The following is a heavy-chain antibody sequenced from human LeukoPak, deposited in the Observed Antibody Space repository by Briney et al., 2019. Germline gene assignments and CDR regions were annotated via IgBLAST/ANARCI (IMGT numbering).Heavy chain of an antibody. V-gene: IGHV1-2*02. J-gene: IGHJ4*02. D-gene: IGHD3-22*01. CDR3: ARDNRGTMINDY. CDR2: INPNSGGT. Sequence: ASVKVSCKASGYTFTGYYMHWVRQAPGQGVEWMGWINPNSGGTNYAQKFQGRVTMTRDTSISTAYMELSRLRSDDTAVYYCARDNRGTMINDYWGQGTLVTVSS. CDR1: GYTFTGYY.